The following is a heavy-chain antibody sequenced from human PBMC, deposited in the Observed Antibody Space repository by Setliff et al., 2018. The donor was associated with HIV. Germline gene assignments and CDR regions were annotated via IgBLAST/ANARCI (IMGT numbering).Heavy chain of an antibody. CDR2: IHPKTGGT. CDR1: GFTFTGYY. V-gene: IGHV1-2*02. D-gene: IGHD3-22*01. J-gene: IGHJ5*02. Sequence: ASVKVSCKASGFTFTGYYIHWVRQAPGQGLEWMGWIHPKTGGTDYAQKFQGRVTMTRDTSISAAYMDLSRLTSDDTAVFYCARAPYHYDGRGNDFNWFNPWGQGTLVTVSS. CDR3: ARAPYHYDGRGNDFNWFNP.